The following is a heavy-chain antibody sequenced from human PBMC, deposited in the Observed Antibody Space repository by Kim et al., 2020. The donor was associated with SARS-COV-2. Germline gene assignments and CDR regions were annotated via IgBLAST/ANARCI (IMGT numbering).Heavy chain of an antibody. CDR1: GFTFSSYA. CDR2: INQDGSEK. V-gene: IGHV3-7*03. J-gene: IGHJ6*02. Sequence: GGSLRHSCAASGFTFSSYAMTWVRQAPGKGLEWVANINQDGSEKYYVDSVKGRCTISRDNAKNSLYLQMNSLRAEDTAEYYCARARGMDVWGQGTTVTVS. CDR3: ARARGMDV.